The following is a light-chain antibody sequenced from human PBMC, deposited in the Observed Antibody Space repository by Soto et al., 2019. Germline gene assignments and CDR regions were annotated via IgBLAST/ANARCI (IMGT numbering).Light chain of an antibody. CDR3: QDYGTSAPWT. CDR1: QNIRGNE. CDR2: RGS. J-gene: IGKJ1*01. V-gene: IGKV3-20*01. Sequence: EVVLTQSPGTLSLSPGDRATLSCRASQNIRGNELAWYQQKPGQAPRLLIYRGSSRATGIPDRFSGRGSGTDFNLTITKLEPEDFGVYYCQDYGTSAPWTFGQGTKVEIK.